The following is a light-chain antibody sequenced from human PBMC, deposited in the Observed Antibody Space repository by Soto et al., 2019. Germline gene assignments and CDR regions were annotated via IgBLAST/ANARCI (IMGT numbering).Light chain of an antibody. J-gene: IGLJ1*01. V-gene: IGLV2-14*01. CDR2: EVS. CDR3: NSYTGSRPLYV. Sequence: QSALTQPASVSGSPGQSITISCTGTSSDVGGYNYVSWYQQHPGKAPKLMIYEVSNRPSGVSNRFSGSKSANTASLTISGLQAEDEADYYCNSYTGSRPLYVFGTGTKLTVL. CDR1: SSDVGGYNY.